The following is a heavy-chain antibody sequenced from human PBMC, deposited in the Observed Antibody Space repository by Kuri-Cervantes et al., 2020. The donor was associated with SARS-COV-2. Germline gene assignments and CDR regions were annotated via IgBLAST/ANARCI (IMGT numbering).Heavy chain of an antibody. V-gene: IGHV3-20*04. D-gene: IGHD6-6*01. Sequence: GESLKISCAASGFTFDDYGMSWVRQAPGKGLEWVSGISWNGGSTGYADSVKGRFTISRDNSKNSLYLQMNSLRTEDTALYYCAKDIWSSSSGPLDYWGQGTLVTVSS. CDR1: GFTFDDYG. J-gene: IGHJ4*02. CDR2: ISWNGGST. CDR3: AKDIWSSSSGPLDY.